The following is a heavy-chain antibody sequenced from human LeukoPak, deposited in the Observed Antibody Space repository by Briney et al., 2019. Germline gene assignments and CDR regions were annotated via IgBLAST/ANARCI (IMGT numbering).Heavy chain of an antibody. V-gene: IGHV3-21*04. Sequence: KPGGSLRLSCAASGFTFSSYSMNWVRQAPGKGLEWVSSISSSSSYIYYADSVKGRFTISRDNAKNSLYLQMNSLRAEDTAVYYCAKESGPNPITRGLWKYSGYDANYYFDYWGQGTLVTVSS. CDR3: AKESGPNPITRGLWKYSGYDANYYFDY. D-gene: IGHD5-12*01. CDR2: ISSSSSYI. CDR1: GFTFSSYS. J-gene: IGHJ4*02.